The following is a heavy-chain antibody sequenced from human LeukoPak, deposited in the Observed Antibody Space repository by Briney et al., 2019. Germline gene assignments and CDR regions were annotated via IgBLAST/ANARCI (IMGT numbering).Heavy chain of an antibody. Sequence: ETQSHICTVSGGSISNNYWSWIRQPPEKGLEWIGYIYDSGSTNYNPSLKRRLTISVDTSKNQFSLKLSSVTAADSAVYYCARSYGDYITGAYAFDVWGEGTLATVSS. CDR3: ARSYGDYITGAYAFDV. J-gene: IGHJ3*01. V-gene: IGHV4-59*08. D-gene: IGHD4-17*01. CDR2: IYDSGST. CDR1: GGSISNNY.